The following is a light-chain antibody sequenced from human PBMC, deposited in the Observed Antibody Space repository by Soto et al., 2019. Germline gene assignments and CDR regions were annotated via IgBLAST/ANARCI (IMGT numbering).Light chain of an antibody. Sequence: QSALTQPASVSGSPGQSITISCTGTSSDVGGYNYVSWYQQHPGKAPKLMIYDVSNRPSGVSNRFSGSKSGNTASLTISWLQAEDEADYYCSSYTSSRTRVFGTGTKLTVL. V-gene: IGLV2-14*01. CDR1: SSDVGGYNY. CDR3: SSYTSSRTRV. CDR2: DVS. J-gene: IGLJ1*01.